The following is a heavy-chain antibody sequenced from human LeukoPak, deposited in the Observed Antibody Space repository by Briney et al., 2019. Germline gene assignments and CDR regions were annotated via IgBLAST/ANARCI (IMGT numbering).Heavy chain of an antibody. Sequence: GGSLRLSCAASGFTFSSYEMNWVRQAPGKGLEWVSYISSSGSTIYYADSVKGRFTISRDNAKNSLYLQMNSLRAEDTALYYCARGRLELHQYFDYWGQGTLVTVSS. J-gene: IGHJ4*02. V-gene: IGHV3-48*03. CDR1: GFTFSSYE. CDR3: ARGRLELHQYFDY. CDR2: ISSSGSTI. D-gene: IGHD1-7*01.